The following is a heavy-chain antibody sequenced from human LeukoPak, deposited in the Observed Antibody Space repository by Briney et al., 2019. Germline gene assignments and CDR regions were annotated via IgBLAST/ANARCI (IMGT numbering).Heavy chain of an antibody. D-gene: IGHD2-15*01. CDR1: GGSISSGGYS. V-gene: IGHV4-30-4*07. J-gene: IGHJ6*03. CDR3: ARGRIYYYYYYMDV. Sequence: SETLSLTCTVSGGSISSGGYSWSWIRQPPGKGLEWIGYIYYSGSTYYNPSLRSRVTISVDTSKNQFSLKLSSVTAADTAVYYCARGRIYYYYYYMDVWGRGTTVTISS. CDR2: IYYSGST.